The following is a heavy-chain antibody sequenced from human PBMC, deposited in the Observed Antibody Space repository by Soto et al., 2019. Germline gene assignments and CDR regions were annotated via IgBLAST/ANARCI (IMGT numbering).Heavy chain of an antibody. CDR1: GFTFSNAW. D-gene: IGHD2-15*01. J-gene: IGHJ6*02. CDR3: TTENCSGGSCYGYYYYGMDV. Sequence: GGSLRLSCAASGFTFSNAWMNWVRQAPGKGLEWVGRIKSKTDGGTTDYAAPVKGRFTISRDDSKNTLYLQMNSLKTEDTAVYYCTTENCSGGSCYGYYYYGMDVWGQGTTVTVSS. V-gene: IGHV3-15*07. CDR2: IKSKTDGGTT.